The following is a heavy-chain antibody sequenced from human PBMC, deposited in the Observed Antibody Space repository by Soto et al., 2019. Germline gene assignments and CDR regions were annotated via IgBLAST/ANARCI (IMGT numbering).Heavy chain of an antibody. V-gene: IGHV4-30-4*01. Sequence: QVQLQESGPGLVKPSQTLSLTCTVSGGSISSGDYYWSWIRQPPGKGLEWIGYIYYSGSTYYNPSLKSRVTISVDTSKSQFALKLSSVTAADTAVYYCASYIAARHYYYYGMDVWGQGTTVTVSS. CDR3: ASYIAARHYYYYGMDV. J-gene: IGHJ6*02. CDR2: IYYSGST. CDR1: GGSISSGDYY. D-gene: IGHD6-13*01.